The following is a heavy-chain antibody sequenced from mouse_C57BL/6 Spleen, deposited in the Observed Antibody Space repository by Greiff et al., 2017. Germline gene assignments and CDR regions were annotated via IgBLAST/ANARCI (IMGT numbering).Heavy chain of an antibody. J-gene: IGHJ1*01. D-gene: IGHD2-12*01. CDR2: IDPSDGDT. CDR1: GYTFTDYC. V-gene: IGHV1-59*01. CDR3: SSSYNYYLDV. Sequence: VQLQQSGAELVKPGASVKLSCKASGYTFTDYCMHWVKQRPGQGLEWIGVIDPSDGDTNYNQKFKGKATLTVDTSSSTAYMELSSLTSEDSAVSYCSSSYNYYLDVCGRGTTVTVSS.